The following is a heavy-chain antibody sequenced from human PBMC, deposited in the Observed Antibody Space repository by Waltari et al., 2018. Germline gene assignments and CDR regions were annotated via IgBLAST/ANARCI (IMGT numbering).Heavy chain of an antibody. CDR1: GFIFTNYA. V-gene: IGHV3-30*04. J-gene: IGHJ6*02. D-gene: IGHD3-16*01. CDR3: ARDLSGGGMDV. Sequence: QVQLVESGGGVVQTGRSLSLSCAASGFIFTNYAMHWVRQAPGKGLEWVAVISYDGSSTDYADSVQGRFIFSRDNSKNTLDLHMNSLRAEDMGVYFCARDLSGGGMDVWGQGTTVTVSS. CDR2: ISYDGSST.